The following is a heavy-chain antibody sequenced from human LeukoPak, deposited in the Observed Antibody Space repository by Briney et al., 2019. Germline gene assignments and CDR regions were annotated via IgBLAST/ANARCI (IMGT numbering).Heavy chain of an antibody. V-gene: IGHV3-43D*03. Sequence: GGSLRLSCAASGFTFDDYAMHWVRHAPGKGLEWVSLISWDGGSTYYADSVKGRFTISRNNSKNSLYLQMNSLRAEDTALYYCAKDGSGRYSSPASYYYYYMDVWGKGTTVTVSS. D-gene: IGHD6-13*01. CDR3: AKDGSGRYSSPASYYYYYMDV. CDR1: GFTFDDYA. CDR2: ISWDGGST. J-gene: IGHJ6*03.